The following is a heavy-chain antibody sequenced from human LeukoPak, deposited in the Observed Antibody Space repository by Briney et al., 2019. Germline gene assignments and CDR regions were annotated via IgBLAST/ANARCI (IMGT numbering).Heavy chain of an antibody. CDR1: GLTFSSYN. V-gene: IGHV3-48*04. J-gene: IGHJ4*02. Sequence: GGSLRLSCAASGLTFSSYNMNWVRQAPGKGLEWVSYISPSSSRIDYAASVRGRFTISRDNAKNSLYLQMNGLRAEDTAVYYCARDPPRYSSGWSGDYWGQGTLVTVSS. CDR3: ARDPPRYSSGWSGDY. D-gene: IGHD6-19*01. CDR2: ISPSSSRI.